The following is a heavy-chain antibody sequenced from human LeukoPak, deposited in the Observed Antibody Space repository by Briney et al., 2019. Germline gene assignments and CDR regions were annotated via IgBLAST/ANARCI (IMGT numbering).Heavy chain of an antibody. CDR1: GFTFGDYA. CDR2: IRSKAYGGTT. V-gene: IGHV3-49*03. Sequence: GGSLRLSFTASGFTFGDYAMSWFRQAPGKGLEWVGFIRSKAYGGTTEYAASVKGRFTFSRDDSKSIAYLQMNSLKTEDTAVYYCTRDRGDYYDSSGYLDYWGQGTLVTVSS. J-gene: IGHJ4*02. D-gene: IGHD3-22*01. CDR3: TRDRGDYYDSSGYLDY.